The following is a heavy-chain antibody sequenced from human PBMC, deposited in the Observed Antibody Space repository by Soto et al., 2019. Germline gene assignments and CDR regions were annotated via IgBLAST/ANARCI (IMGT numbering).Heavy chain of an antibody. CDR2: ISYDGSNA. V-gene: IGHV3-30*19. CDR3: AKVKMTYAMRGLYFDL. Sequence: QGQLVESGGDVVQPGRSLRLSCAASGFTFSSFGMHWVRQAPGKGLEWVALISYDGSNAYYGDSVKGRFTISRDNSKNTLYLKMNTLRAEDSAVYYCAKVKMTYAMRGLYFDLWGQGTLVTVSS. J-gene: IGHJ4*02. CDR1: GFTFSSFG. D-gene: IGHD2-2*01.